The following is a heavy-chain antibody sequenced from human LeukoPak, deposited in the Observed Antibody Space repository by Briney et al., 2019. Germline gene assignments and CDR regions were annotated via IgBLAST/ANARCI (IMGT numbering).Heavy chain of an antibody. CDR3: ARWGCSDNTCYGFDY. D-gene: IGHD2-15*01. Sequence: ASVKVSCKASGYPFTSYGITWVRQAPGQGLEWMGWINPNSGGTNYPQKFQGRVTMTRDTSISTAHMELSRLRSDDTAVYYCARWGCSDNTCYGFDYWGQGTLVTVSS. CDR2: INPNSGGT. J-gene: IGHJ4*02. V-gene: IGHV1-2*02. CDR1: GYPFTSYG.